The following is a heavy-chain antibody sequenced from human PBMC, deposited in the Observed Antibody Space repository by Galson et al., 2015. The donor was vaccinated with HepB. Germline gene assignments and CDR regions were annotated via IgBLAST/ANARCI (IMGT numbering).Heavy chain of an antibody. CDR1: GFTFSSYS. CDR2: ISSSSSYI. J-gene: IGHJ4*02. Sequence: SLRLSCAASGFTFSSYSMNWVRQAPGKGLEWVSSISSSSSYIYYADSVKGRFTISRDNAKNSLYLQMNSLRAEDTAVYYCARAGNYYDSSGYSLFCGPGTLVTASS. CDR3: ARAGNYYDSSGYSLF. V-gene: IGHV3-21*01. D-gene: IGHD3-22*01.